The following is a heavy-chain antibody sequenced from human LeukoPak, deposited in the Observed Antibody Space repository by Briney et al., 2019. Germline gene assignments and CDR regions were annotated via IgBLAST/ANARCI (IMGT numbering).Heavy chain of an antibody. CDR2: IYHSRST. V-gene: IGHV4-38-2*02. CDR3: ARDLATGVYGAGPDAFDI. Sequence: SETLSLTCTVSGYSISSGYYWGWIRQPPGKGLEWIGSIYHSRSTYYDPSLKSRVTISVDTSKNQFSLKLSSVTAADTAVYYCARDLATGVYGAGPDAFDIWGQGTMVTVSS. J-gene: IGHJ3*02. CDR1: GYSISSGYY. D-gene: IGHD4-17*01.